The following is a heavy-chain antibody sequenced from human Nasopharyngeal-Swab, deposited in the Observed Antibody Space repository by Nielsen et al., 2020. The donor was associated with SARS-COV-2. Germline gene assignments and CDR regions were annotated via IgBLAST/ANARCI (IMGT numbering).Heavy chain of an antibody. J-gene: IGHJ6*02. CDR1: GGSISSSNW. CDR3: ASSYDILTGYSYYYYYGMDV. Sequence: SETLSLTCAVSGGSISSSNWWSWVRQPPGKGLEWIGEIYHSGSTNYNPSLKSRVTISVDKSKNQFSLKLSSVTAADTAVYYCASSYDILTGYSYYYYYGMDVWGQGTTVTVSS. CDR2: IYHSGST. V-gene: IGHV4-4*02. D-gene: IGHD3-9*01.